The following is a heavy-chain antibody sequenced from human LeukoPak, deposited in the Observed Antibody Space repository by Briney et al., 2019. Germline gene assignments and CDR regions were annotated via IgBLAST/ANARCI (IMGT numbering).Heavy chain of an antibody. CDR2: VYSGGST. J-gene: IGHJ4*02. CDR3: ARDGEDCSSTSCYITPSDY. D-gene: IGHD2-2*02. CDR1: GFTVSTNY. V-gene: IGHV3-53*01. Sequence: GGSLRLSCAASGFTVSTNYMNWVRQAPGKGLEWVSVVYSGGSTYSADSVTGQFTLSIANAKTSLYLQMNSLRAEDTAVYYCARDGEDCSSTSCYITPSDYWGQGTPVTVSS.